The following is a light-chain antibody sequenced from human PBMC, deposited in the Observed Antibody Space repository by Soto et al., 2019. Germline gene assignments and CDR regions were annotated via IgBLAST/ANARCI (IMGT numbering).Light chain of an antibody. CDR3: SYYAGRTHWV. V-gene: IGLV2-8*01. J-gene: IGLJ3*02. CDR2: EVS. CDR1: SSDVGDYNY. Sequence: QSALTQPPSASGSPGQSVTISCTGTSSDVGDYNYVSWYQQHPGKAPKLMIYEVSTRPSGVPDRFSGSKSGNTASLTVSGLQAEDEADYYCSYYAGRTHWVFGGGTTVTAL.